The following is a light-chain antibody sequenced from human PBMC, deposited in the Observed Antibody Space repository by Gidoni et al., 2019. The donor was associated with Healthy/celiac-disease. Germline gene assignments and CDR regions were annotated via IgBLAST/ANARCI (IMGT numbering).Light chain of an antibody. J-gene: IGKJ4*01. CDR3: QQRSNWPPLT. Sequence: EIVLTQSPATLSLSPGERATLSCRASQSVSSYVAWYQQKPGQAPRLLIYDASNSATGIPARFSCSGSGTDFTITISSLEPEDFAVYYCQQRSNWPPLTFGGGTKVEIK. V-gene: IGKV3-11*01. CDR1: QSVSSY. CDR2: DAS.